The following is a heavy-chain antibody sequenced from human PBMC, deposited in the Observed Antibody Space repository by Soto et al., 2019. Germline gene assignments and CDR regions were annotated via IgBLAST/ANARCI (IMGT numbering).Heavy chain of an antibody. CDR2: NYYSGST. D-gene: IGHD6-13*01. Sequence: QVQLQESGPGLVKPSQTLSLTCTVSGGSISSGGYYWSWIRQHPGQGLEWIGYNYYSGSTYYNPSLKSRVTISVDTSKNQFSLKLSSVTAADTAVYYCARDHTADGTKFHAFDIWGQGTMVTVSS. CDR3: ARDHTADGTKFHAFDI. V-gene: IGHV4-31*03. J-gene: IGHJ3*02. CDR1: GGSISSGGYY.